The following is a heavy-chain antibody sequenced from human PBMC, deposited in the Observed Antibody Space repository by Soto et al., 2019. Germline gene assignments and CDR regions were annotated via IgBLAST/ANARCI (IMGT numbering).Heavy chain of an antibody. CDR1: GDTFTGYY. CDR2: INPNSGGT. Sequence: ASVKVSCKASGDTFTGYYMHWVRQAPGQGLEWMGWINPNSGGTNYAQKFQGRVTMTRDTSISTAYMELSRLRSDDTAVYYCASGGGRQILYYGMDVWGQGTTVTVSS. D-gene: IGHD2-21*01. V-gene: IGHV1-2*02. CDR3: ASGGGRQILYYGMDV. J-gene: IGHJ6*02.